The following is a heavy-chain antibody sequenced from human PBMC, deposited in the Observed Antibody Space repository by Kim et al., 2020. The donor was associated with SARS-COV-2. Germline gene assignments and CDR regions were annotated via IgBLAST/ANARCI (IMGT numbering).Heavy chain of an antibody. Sequence: GGSLRLSCAASGFTFSGSALHWVRQASGKGLEWVGRIRSKANGYASAYAASLQGRFTISSDDSKNTAYLQMNSLKTEDTAVYDCTSVPGTTLAFWYAFDV. V-gene: IGHV3-73*01. J-gene: IGHJ3*01. CDR1: GFTFSGSA. CDR2: IRSKANGYAS. D-gene: IGHD1-1*01. CDR3: TSVPGTTLAFWYAFDV.